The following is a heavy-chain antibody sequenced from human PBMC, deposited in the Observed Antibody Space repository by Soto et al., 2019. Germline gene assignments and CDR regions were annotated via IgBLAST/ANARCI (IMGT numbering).Heavy chain of an antibody. CDR2: IYYSGST. V-gene: IGHV4-31*03. D-gene: IGHD2-2*01. J-gene: IGHJ5*02. CDR1: GGSISSGGYY. CDR3: ARRVGSCSGTSCNGWFDP. Sequence: SETLSLTCTVSGGSISSGGYYWSWIRQHPGKGLECIGYIYYSGSTYYNPSLMSRVTLSIDKSKNQFSLKLNSVTAADTAVYYCARRVGSCSGTSCNGWFDPWGQGTLVTVSS.